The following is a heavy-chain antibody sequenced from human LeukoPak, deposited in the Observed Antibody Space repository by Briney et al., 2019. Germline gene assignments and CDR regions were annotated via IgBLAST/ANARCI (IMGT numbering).Heavy chain of an antibody. Sequence: QPGGSLRLSCAASGFTFSSYAMSWVRQAPGKGLEWVSAISGSGGSTYYADSVKGRFTISRDNSKNTLYLQMNSLRAEGTAVYYCAKDSSVVVAATTDAFDYWGQGTLVTVSS. CDR2: ISGSGGST. CDR1: GFTFSSYA. J-gene: IGHJ4*02. V-gene: IGHV3-23*01. D-gene: IGHD2-15*01. CDR3: AKDSSVVVAATTDAFDY.